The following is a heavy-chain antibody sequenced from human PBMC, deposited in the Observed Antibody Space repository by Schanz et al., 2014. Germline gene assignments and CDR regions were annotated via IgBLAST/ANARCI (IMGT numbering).Heavy chain of an antibody. D-gene: IGHD3-3*01. CDR1: GFTFRNYG. V-gene: IGHV3-7*01. CDR2: IKQDGSEK. Sequence: EVHLLESGGGLVQPGGSLRLSCAASGFTFRNYGMSWVRQAPGKGLEWVANIKQDGSEKYYADSVKGRFTISRDNAKNSLYLQMNSLTAEDTAVYYCARGGRIDYWGQGTLVTVSS. CDR3: ARGGRIDY. J-gene: IGHJ4*02.